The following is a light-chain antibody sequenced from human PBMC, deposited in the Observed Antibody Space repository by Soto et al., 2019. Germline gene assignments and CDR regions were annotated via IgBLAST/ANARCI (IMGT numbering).Light chain of an antibody. CDR3: QLRSNWTPAPRT. CDR2: DAS. Sequence: EIVLTQSPATLSLSPGERATLSCRASQSVSSYLAWYQQKPGQAPRLLIYDASNRATGIPARFSGSGSGTGFDLTISSLDPEPFAVYDYQLRSNWTPAPRTFGQGTKVEIK. CDR1: QSVSSY. J-gene: IGKJ1*01. V-gene: IGKV3-11*01.